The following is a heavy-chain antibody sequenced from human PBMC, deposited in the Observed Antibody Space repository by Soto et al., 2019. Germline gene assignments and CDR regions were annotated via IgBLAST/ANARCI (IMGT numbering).Heavy chain of an antibody. Sequence: TLSLTCTVSGGSISSGGYYWSWIRQHPGKGLEWIGYIYYSGSTYYNPSLKSRVTISVDTSKNQFSLKLSSVTAADTAVYYCAREGDRYCTNGVCSNLFDPWGQGTLVTVSS. CDR3: AREGDRYCTNGVCSNLFDP. V-gene: IGHV4-31*03. J-gene: IGHJ5*02. CDR2: IYYSGST. D-gene: IGHD2-8*01. CDR1: GGSISSGGYY.